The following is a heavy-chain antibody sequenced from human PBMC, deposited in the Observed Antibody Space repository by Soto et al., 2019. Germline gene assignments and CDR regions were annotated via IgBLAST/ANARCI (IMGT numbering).Heavy chain of an antibody. D-gene: IGHD3-3*01. Sequence: SETLSLTCAVYGGSFSGYYWSWIRQPPGKGLEWIGEINHSGSTNYNPSLKSRVTISVDTSKNQFSLKLSSVTAADTAVYYCARGGHYDFWSGYYGNWFDPWGQGTLVTVSS. CDR2: INHSGST. J-gene: IGHJ5*02. V-gene: IGHV4-34*01. CDR1: GGSFSGYY. CDR3: ARGGHYDFWSGYYGNWFDP.